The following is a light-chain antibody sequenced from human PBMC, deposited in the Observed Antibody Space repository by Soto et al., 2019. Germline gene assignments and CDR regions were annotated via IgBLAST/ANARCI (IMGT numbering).Light chain of an antibody. V-gene: IGKV1-9*01. CDR3: QQYYSYPRT. CDR1: QDIAIY. Sequence: DIQMTQSPSSLSASVGDRVTITCRASQDIAIYLAWYQQKPGEAPKLLIYAASTLYGGVPSRFSGSGSGTDFALTITSLQAEDFATYYCQQYYSYPRTFGQGTKVDIK. J-gene: IGKJ1*01. CDR2: AAS.